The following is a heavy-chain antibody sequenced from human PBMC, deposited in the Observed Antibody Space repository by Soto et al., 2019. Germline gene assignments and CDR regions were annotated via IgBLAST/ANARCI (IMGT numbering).Heavy chain of an antibody. V-gene: IGHV3-11*05. CDR2: ISQSASYS. CDR1: GLTFSDYY. Sequence: VESGGGLVKPGGSLRLACAGSGLTFSDYYVSWIRQAPGEGLEWISYISQSASYSNYADSVKGRFTISRDNHKNSVYLQLNSMRAEDTAVYYCAASGFASDFWGQGTVVPVSS. D-gene: IGHD6-19*01. J-gene: IGHJ4*02. CDR3: AASGFASDF.